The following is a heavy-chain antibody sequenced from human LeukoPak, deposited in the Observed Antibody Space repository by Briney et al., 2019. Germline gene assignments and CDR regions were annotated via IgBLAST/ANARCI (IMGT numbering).Heavy chain of an antibody. Sequence: GGSLRLSFAASGFTFSSFEMNWVRQAPGKGLAWISYMSSTGTTIYYADSVKGRFTISRDNAKNSLYLQMNSLRVEDTAVYYCARVGRYGVDYWGQATLVTVSS. CDR3: ARVGRYGVDY. V-gene: IGHV3-48*03. D-gene: IGHD5-18*01. CDR2: MSSTGTTI. CDR1: GFTFSSFE. J-gene: IGHJ4*02.